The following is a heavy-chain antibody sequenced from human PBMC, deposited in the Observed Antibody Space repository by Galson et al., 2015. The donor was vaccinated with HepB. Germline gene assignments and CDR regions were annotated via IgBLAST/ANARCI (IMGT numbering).Heavy chain of an antibody. V-gene: IGHV3-33*08. CDR1: GFTFSSYG. CDR3: ARDADGYNSGFDY. Sequence: SLRLSCAASGFTFSSYGMHWVRQVPGKGLEWVAVIWYDGSNKYYADSVKGRFTISRDNSKNTVYLQMNSLRAEDTAVYFCARDADGYNSGFDYWGQGTLVAVSS. CDR2: IWYDGSNK. D-gene: IGHD5-24*01. J-gene: IGHJ4*02.